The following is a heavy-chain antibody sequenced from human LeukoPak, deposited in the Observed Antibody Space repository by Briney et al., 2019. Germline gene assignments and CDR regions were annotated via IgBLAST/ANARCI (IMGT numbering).Heavy chain of an antibody. Sequence: SETLSLTCTVSGGSITGYYWSWIRQPPGKGLECIGDIYYSGSTNYNPSLKSRVTISVDTSKNQFSLKLSSVTAADTAVYYCAGERRFGALFDPWGQGILVTVSS. CDR2: IYYSGST. V-gene: IGHV4-59*01. D-gene: IGHD3-10*01. CDR1: GGSITGYY. J-gene: IGHJ5*02. CDR3: AGERRFGALFDP.